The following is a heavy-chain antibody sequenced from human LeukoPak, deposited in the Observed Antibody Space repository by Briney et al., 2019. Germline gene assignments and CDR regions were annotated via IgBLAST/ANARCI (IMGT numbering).Heavy chain of an antibody. V-gene: IGHV4-59*11. CDR2: AHVSGSA. D-gene: IGHD3-10*01. J-gene: IGHJ5*01. CDR3: ARDSKEYDSGSYEDHFDS. CDR1: GGFINDHF. Sequence: TSQTLSPTCSVSGGFINDHFWSWVRQLPGKGLEWIGYAHVSGSANSIPSLKSRVIISVDTSRNQFSLRLTSVTASDTAVYYCARDSKEYDSGSYEDHFDSWGPGTLVTVSS.